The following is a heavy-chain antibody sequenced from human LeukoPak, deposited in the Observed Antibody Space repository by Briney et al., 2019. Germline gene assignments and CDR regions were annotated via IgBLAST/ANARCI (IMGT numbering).Heavy chain of an antibody. CDR1: GFTFSSYA. D-gene: IGHD6-13*01. J-gene: IGHJ6*02. CDR2: ISGSGGST. CDR3: ARGGRTAADYYYYGMDV. V-gene: IGHV3-23*01. Sequence: GGSLRFSCAASGFTFSSYAMSWVRQAPGKGLEWVSAISGSGGSTYYADSVKGRFTISRDNSKNTLYLQMNSLRAEDTAVYYCARGGRTAADYYYYGMDVWGQGTTVTVSS.